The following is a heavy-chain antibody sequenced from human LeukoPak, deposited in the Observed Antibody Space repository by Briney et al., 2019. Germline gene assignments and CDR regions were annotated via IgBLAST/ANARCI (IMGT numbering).Heavy chain of an antibody. Sequence: GGSLILSCAASGFTFSSYSMNWVRQAPGKGLEWVSSISSSSSYIYYADSVKGRFTISRDNAKNSLYLQMNSLRAEDTAVYYCARVGYCSSTSCYLRISDAFDIWGQGTMVTVSS. V-gene: IGHV3-21*01. CDR2: ISSSSSYI. CDR1: GFTFSSYS. D-gene: IGHD2-2*01. J-gene: IGHJ3*02. CDR3: ARVGYCSSTSCYLRISDAFDI.